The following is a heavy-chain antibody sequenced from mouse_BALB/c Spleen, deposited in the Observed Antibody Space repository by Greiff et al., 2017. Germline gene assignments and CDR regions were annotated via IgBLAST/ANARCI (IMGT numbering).Heavy chain of an antibody. D-gene: IGHD1-1*01. Sequence: QVTLKVSGPGILQPSQTLSLTCSFSGFSLSTSGMGVGWIRQPSGKGLEWLAHIWWDDDKRYNPALKSRLTISKDTSSNQVFLKIASVDTADTATYYCARMIRDYGSSLYAMDYWGQGTSVTVSS. V-gene: IGHV8-8*01. CDR3: ARMIRDYGSSLYAMDY. CDR1: GFSLSTSGMG. CDR2: IWWDDDK. J-gene: IGHJ4*01.